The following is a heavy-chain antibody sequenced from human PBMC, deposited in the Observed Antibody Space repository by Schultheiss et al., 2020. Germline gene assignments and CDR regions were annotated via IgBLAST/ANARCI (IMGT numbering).Heavy chain of an antibody. Sequence: SQTLSLTCTVSGGSISSSSYYWGWIRQPPGKGLEWIGYIYYSGSTNYNPSLKSRVTISVDTSKNQISLRMNSVTAADPAVYFCARLIGDGDYVDYWGQGTLVTVSS. D-gene: IGHD7-27*01. CDR1: GGSISSSSYY. V-gene: IGHV4-61*05. CDR2: IYYSGST. J-gene: IGHJ4*02. CDR3: ARLIGDGDYVDY.